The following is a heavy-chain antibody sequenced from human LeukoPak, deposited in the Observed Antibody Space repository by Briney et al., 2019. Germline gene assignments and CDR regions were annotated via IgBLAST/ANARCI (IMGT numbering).Heavy chain of an antibody. V-gene: IGHV3-7*01. Sequence: GGSLRLSCAAAGFTFSDYWMSWVRQAPGKGLEWVANINPDGSGKNYVDSVKGRFTISRDNAKNSLYLEMNSLRGEDTALYYCGADAFNCRADAFDVWGHGTVVTVSS. J-gene: IGHJ3*01. D-gene: IGHD5-24*01. CDR1: GFTFSDYW. CDR2: INPDGSGK. CDR3: GADAFNCRADAFDV.